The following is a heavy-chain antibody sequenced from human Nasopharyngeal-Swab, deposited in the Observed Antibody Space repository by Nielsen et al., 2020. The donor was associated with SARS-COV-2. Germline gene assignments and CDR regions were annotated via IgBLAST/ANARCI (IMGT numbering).Heavy chain of an antibody. CDR1: GGTFSSYA. CDR3: ARIAVHHNWFDP. Sequence: SVKVSCKASGGTFSSYAISWVRQAPGQGLEWMGGIIPILGTANYAQKFQGRVTITADESTSTAYMELSSLRSEDTAVYYCARIAVHHNWFDPWGQGTLVTVSS. J-gene: IGHJ5*02. D-gene: IGHD1-1*01. CDR2: IIPILGTA. V-gene: IGHV1-69*13.